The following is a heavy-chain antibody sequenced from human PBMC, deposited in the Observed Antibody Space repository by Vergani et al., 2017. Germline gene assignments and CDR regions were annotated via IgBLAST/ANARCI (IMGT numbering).Heavy chain of an antibody. CDR1: GFTFSSYS. D-gene: IGHD6-19*01. V-gene: IGHV3-48*01. CDR3: ARGSGWDGGDY. CDR2: ISSSSSTI. Sequence: EVQLVESGGGLVQPGGSLRLSCAASGFTFSSYSMNWVRQAPGKGLEWVSYISSSSSTIYYADSVKGRFTISRDNAKNSLYLQMNGLRAEDTAVYYCARGSGWDGGDYWGQGTLVTVSS. J-gene: IGHJ4*02.